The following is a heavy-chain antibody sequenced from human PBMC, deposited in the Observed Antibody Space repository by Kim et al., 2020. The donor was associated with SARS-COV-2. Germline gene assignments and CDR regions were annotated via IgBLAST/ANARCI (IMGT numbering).Heavy chain of an antibody. CDR1: GFTFSTYS. CDR2: IGSGGAT. CDR3: ARRQLGFDS. V-gene: IGHV3-13*01. D-gene: IGHD6-13*01. J-gene: IGHJ4*02. Sequence: GGSLRLSCVGSGFTFSTYSLHWVRQASGKGLEWVSAIGSGGATYYADSVKGRFTISRNNDKTSVYLQMNSLRVDDTAVYYCARRQLGFDSWGQGTLVTVS.